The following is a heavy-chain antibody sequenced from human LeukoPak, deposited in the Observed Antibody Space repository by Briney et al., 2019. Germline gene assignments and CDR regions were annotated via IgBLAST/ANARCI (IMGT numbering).Heavy chain of an antibody. CDR1: GFTVSSNY. V-gene: IGHV3-66*01. CDR3: ARGAHLARKFDY. Sequence: GGSLRLSCAASGFTVSSNYMSWVRQAPGKGLEWVSVIYSGGSTYYADSVKGRFTISRDNSKNTLYLQMNSLRAEDTAVYYCARGAHLARKFDYWGQGTLVTVSS. CDR2: IYSGGST. J-gene: IGHJ4*02.